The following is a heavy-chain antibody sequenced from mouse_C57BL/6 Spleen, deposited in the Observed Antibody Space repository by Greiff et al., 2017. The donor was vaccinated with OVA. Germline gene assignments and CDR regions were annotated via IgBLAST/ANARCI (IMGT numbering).Heavy chain of an antibody. CDR3: ARTGDYTGFAY. D-gene: IGHD2-13*01. Sequence: QVQLQQPGAELVKPGASVKMSCKASGYTFTSYWITWVKQRPGQGLEWIGDIYPGSGSTIYNEKFKSKATLTVDKSSITAYMQLSSLTSEDSAVDYCARTGDYTGFAYWGQGTLVTVSA. V-gene: IGHV1-55*01. CDR1: GYTFTSYW. J-gene: IGHJ3*01. CDR2: IYPGSGST.